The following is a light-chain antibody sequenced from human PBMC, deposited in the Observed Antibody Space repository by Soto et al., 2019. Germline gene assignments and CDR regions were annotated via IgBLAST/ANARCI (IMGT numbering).Light chain of an antibody. CDR2: TAS. Sequence: DIPMTQSPSSVSAYVGDRVTITCRASQGISSWLAWYQHKPGKAPKLLMYTASSLQSGVPSRFTGSGSGTDFTLTINSLQPEDFATYYCQQANSLPLTFGGGTKVEIK. J-gene: IGKJ4*01. V-gene: IGKV1-12*01. CDR1: QGISSW. CDR3: QQANSLPLT.